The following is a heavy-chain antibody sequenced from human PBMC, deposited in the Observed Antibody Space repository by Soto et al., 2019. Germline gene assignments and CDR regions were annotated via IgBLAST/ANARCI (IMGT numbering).Heavy chain of an antibody. J-gene: IGHJ3*02. V-gene: IGHV1-69*13. CDR1: GGTFSSYA. Sequence: SVKVSCKASGGTFSSYAISWVRQAPGQGLEWMGGIIPIFGTANYAQKFQGRVTITADESTSTAYMELSSLRSEDTAVYYCARGGVIVVVPADTQSYRAFDIWGQGTMVTVSS. D-gene: IGHD2-2*01. CDR3: ARGGVIVVVPADTQSYRAFDI. CDR2: IIPIFGTA.